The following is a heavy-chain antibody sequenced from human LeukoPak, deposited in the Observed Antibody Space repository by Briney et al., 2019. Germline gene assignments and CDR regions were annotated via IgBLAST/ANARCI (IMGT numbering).Heavy chain of an antibody. CDR3: ARVLMRGQKYYYGSGDWFDP. J-gene: IGHJ5*02. CDR1: GGSISSSSYY. Sequence: PSETLSLTCTVSGGSISSSSYYWSWIRQPAGKGLEWIGRIYTSGSTNYNPSLKSRVTMSVDTSKNQFSLKLSSVTAADTAVYYCARVLMRGQKYYYGSGDWFDPWGQGTLVTVSS. D-gene: IGHD3-10*01. V-gene: IGHV4-61*02. CDR2: IYTSGST.